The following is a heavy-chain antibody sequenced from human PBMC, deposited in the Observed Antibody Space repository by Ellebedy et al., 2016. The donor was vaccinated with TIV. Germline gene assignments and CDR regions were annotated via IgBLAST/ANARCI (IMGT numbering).Heavy chain of an antibody. CDR1: GFTFSSYP. J-gene: IGHJ6*02. Sequence: GESLKISCTVSGFTFSSYPIHWVRLAPGKGLEWVTLISYDGTTQYNADSVKGRFTISRDNAKNTLYLQMNSLRSEDTGVYYCARDPPGSGKYSYYGLDAWGQGTTVTVSS. D-gene: IGHD3-10*01. CDR3: ARDPPGSGKYSYYGLDA. V-gene: IGHV3-30-3*01. CDR2: ISYDGTTQ.